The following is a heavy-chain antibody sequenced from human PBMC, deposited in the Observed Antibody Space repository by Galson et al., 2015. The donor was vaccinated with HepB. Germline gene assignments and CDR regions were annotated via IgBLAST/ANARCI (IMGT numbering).Heavy chain of an antibody. V-gene: IGHV1-3*01. Sequence: SVKVSCKASGYTFTSYAMHWVRQAPGQRLEWMGWINAGNGNTKYSQKFQGRVTITRDTSTSTAYTELSSLRSEDTAVYYCARVGYYYYHKDYWGKGTPVTVSS. CDR3: ARVGYYYYHKDY. CDR2: INAGNGNT. J-gene: IGHJ6*03. CDR1: GYTFTSYA.